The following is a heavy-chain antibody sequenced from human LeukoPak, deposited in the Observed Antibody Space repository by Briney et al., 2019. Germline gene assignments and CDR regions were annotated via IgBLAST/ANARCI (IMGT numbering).Heavy chain of an antibody. CDR3: ARAPASYGSGIDYSNDYGMGV. CDR2: MNPNSGKT. J-gene: IGHJ6*02. V-gene: IGHV1-8*01. D-gene: IGHD3-10*01. CDR1: GNTFSNYD. Sequence: ASVKVSCKASGNTFSNYDMNWVRQAPGQRLEWVGWMNPNSGKTGYAQKFQGRVSMTRDTSISTAYMELSSLRPEDTAVYYCARAPASYGSGIDYSNDYGMGVWGQGTTLTVTS.